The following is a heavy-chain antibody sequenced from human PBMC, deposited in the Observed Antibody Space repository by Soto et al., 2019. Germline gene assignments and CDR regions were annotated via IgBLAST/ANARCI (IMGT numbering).Heavy chain of an antibody. J-gene: IGHJ4*02. CDR1: GFTFSGHA. Sequence: EVQLVESGGGLVQPGGSLRLSCVASGFTFSGHAMSWVRQAPGKGLEWVSSISDSGIHTYYPDSVKGRFTISRDNSKSTLYLQMNSLRAEDTAVYYCANGGEWSFKFDYWGQGTLVTVSS. V-gene: IGHV3-23*04. CDR3: ANGGEWSFKFDY. D-gene: IGHD3-3*01. CDR2: ISDSGIHT.